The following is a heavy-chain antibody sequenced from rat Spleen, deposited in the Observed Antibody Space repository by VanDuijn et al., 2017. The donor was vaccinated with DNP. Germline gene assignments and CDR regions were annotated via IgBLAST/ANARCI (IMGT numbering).Heavy chain of an antibody. CDR3: ARLGRTLMVSISTGFDY. CDR1: GFTFSDYN. D-gene: IGHD1-12*03. CDR2: IIYDGSRT. J-gene: IGHJ2*01. V-gene: IGHV5S10*01. Sequence: EVQLVESGGGLVQPGRSLKLSCAASGFTFSDYNMAWVRQAPKKGLDWVATIIYDGSRTYYRDSVKGRFTISRDNAENTLYLQMDSLRSEDTATYYCARLGRTLMVSISTGFDYWGQGVMVTVSS.